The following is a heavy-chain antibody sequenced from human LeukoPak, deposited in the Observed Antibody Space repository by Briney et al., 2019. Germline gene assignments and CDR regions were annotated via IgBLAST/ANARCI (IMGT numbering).Heavy chain of an antibody. CDR1: GFTFSTYN. J-gene: IGHJ4*02. V-gene: IGHV3-30*18. Sequence: TGGSLRLSCAASGFTFSTYNMNWVRQAPGKGLEWVAVISYDGSNKYYADSVKGRFTISRDNSKNTLYLQMNSLRAEDTAVYYCAKDGIQKEKATYYYDSSGYYLGAFDYWGQGTLVTVSS. CDR2: ISYDGSNK. D-gene: IGHD3-22*01. CDR3: AKDGIQKEKATYYYDSSGYYLGAFDY.